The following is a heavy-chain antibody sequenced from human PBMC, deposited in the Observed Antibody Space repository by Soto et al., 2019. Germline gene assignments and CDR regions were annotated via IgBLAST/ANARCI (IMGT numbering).Heavy chain of an antibody. V-gene: IGHV1-69*06. CDR1: GGTFSIYA. CDR3: TRGIQLWT. Sequence: QVQLVQSGAEVKKPGSSVKVSCKASGGTFSIYALTWVRQAPGQGLEWMGGTIPLSGTPNYAQKFQGRVTITADKSTTTVYMELSSLRSEDTAVYYCTRGIQLWTWGQGTLVTVSS. CDR2: TIPLSGTP. D-gene: IGHD5-18*01. J-gene: IGHJ5*02.